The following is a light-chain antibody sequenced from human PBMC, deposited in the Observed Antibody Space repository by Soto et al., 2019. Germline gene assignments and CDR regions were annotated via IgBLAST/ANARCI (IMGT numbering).Light chain of an antibody. V-gene: IGLV4-60*02. CDR2: LEGSGSY. Sequence: QPVLTQSSSASASLGSSVKLTCTLRSGHSTYIIAWHQQQPGKAPRYLMKLEGSGSYNKGSGIPDRFSGSSSGADRYLTISNLQFEDEADYYCETWDTNVVVFGGGTTLTVL. CDR1: SGHSTYI. CDR3: ETWDTNVVV. J-gene: IGLJ2*01.